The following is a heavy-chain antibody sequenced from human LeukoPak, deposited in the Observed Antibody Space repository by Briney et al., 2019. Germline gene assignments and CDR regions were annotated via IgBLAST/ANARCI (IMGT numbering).Heavy chain of an antibody. D-gene: IGHD3-10*01. CDR1: GFTVSSNY. J-gene: IGHJ6*02. CDR2: IYSGGST. V-gene: IGHV3-66*01. CDR3: AREGHYYGSGYYYYGMDV. Sequence: GGSLRLSCAASGFTVSSNYMSWVRQAPGKGLEWVSVIYSGGSTYYADSVKGRFTISRDNSKNTPYLQMNSLRAEDTAVYYCAREGHYYGSGYYYYGMDVWGQGTTVTVSS.